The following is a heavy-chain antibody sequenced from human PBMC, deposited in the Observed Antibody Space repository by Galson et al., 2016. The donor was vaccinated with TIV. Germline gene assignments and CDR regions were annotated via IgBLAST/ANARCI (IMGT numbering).Heavy chain of an antibody. CDR1: GFTFSSFS. CDR3: ARDGVGATFDY. V-gene: IGHV3-21*01. J-gene: IGHJ4*02. CDR2: ISSSSSYI. D-gene: IGHD1-26*01. Sequence: SLRLSCAASGFTFSSFSMNWVRQAPGKGLEWVSSISSSSSYIYYADSVKGRFTISRDNAKNSLYLQVKSLRAEDTAVYYCARDGVGATFDYWGQGTLVTVSS.